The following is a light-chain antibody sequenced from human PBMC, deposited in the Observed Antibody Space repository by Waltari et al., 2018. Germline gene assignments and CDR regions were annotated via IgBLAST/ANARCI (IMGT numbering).Light chain of an antibody. Sequence: DIQVTQSPSTLSASLGDRVTITCRASQSNSSWLAWYQQKPGKAPKILIKKASSLESGVPSRFTGSGSGTEFTLTISSLQPEDFATYYCQQYKSFPITFGQGTRLEMK. CDR2: KAS. CDR1: QSNSSW. CDR3: QQYKSFPIT. V-gene: IGKV1-5*03. J-gene: IGKJ5*01.